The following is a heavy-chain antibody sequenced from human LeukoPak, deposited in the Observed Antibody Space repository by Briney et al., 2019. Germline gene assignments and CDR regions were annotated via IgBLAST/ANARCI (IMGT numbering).Heavy chain of an antibody. V-gene: IGHV4-59*08. CDR2: IFYSGGT. J-gene: IGHJ4*02. CDR1: GGSMSGQL. D-gene: IGHD2/OR15-2a*01. Sequence: SETLSLTCTVSGGSMSGQLWSWIRQSPGKGLEWIGDIFYSGGTNNNSPLKSRLTMSLDTSKNQFSLKLSSVTAADTAMYYCARRNTADASIDFWGQGILVIASS. CDR3: ARRNTADASIDF.